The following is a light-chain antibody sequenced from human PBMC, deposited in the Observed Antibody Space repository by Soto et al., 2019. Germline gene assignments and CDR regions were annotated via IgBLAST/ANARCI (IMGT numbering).Light chain of an antibody. CDR1: QSISSSY. CDR3: QQYGSSSWT. CDR2: GAS. V-gene: IGKV3-20*01. Sequence: EMVLTQSPGTLSLSPGKRATLSCRASQSISSSYLAWDQQRPGQAPRLLIYGASSRATGIPDRFSGSGSGTEFTLTIRRLEPEDFAVYYCQQYGSSSWTFGQGTMVEIK. J-gene: IGKJ1*01.